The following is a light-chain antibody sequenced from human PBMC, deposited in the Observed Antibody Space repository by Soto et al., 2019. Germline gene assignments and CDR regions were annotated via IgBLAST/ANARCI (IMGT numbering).Light chain of an antibody. J-gene: IGKJ1*01. Sequence: EIVFTQSPAALSLSPGQRATLSCRASQSVSSYLVWYQQKPGQAPRLLIYDASNRATGIPARFSGSGSGTDFTLTISSLEPEDFAVYYCQQRSHWPWTFGQGTKVDIK. CDR2: DAS. V-gene: IGKV3-11*01. CDR1: QSVSSY. CDR3: QQRSHWPWT.